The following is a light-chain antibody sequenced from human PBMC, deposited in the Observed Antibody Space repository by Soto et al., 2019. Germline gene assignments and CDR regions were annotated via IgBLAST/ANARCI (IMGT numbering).Light chain of an antibody. J-gene: IGKJ5*01. CDR2: DGS. CDR1: QNLDSF. V-gene: IGKV3-11*01. Sequence: EIVLTQSPATLSVCPGERVTLSFRASQNLDSFLNWYQQRPGQAPRPLIYDGSKRAAGVPDRISGDGSGTDYTLTISSLEPEDFAVYYCQQRTRWPMTFGQGTRLEIK. CDR3: QQRTRWPMT.